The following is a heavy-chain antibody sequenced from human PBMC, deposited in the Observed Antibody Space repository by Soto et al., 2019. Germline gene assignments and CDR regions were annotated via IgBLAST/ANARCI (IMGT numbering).Heavy chain of an antibody. J-gene: IGHJ4*02. V-gene: IGHV3-23*01. D-gene: IGHD2-15*01. CDR3: AKSGVVVAASLDY. CDR2: ISGSGGST. Sequence: GGSLRLSCAASGFTFSSFAMNWVRQAPGKGLEWVSTISGSGGSTYYADSVKGRFTISRDNFNHALYLQMNSLRAEDTAVYYCAKSGVVVAASLDYWGQGTLVTVSS. CDR1: GFTFSSFA.